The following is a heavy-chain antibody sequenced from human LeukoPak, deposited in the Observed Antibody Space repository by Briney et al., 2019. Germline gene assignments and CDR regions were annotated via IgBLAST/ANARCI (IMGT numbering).Heavy chain of an antibody. D-gene: IGHD1-26*01. J-gene: IGHJ4*02. Sequence: GGSLRLSCAASGFTFSSYNMNWVRQAPGKGLEWVSYISSSGTTIYYADSVKGRFTISRDNAKNSLYLQMNSLRAEDTAVYYCARDFGHWELNGGYYFDYWGQGTLVTVSS. V-gene: IGHV3-48*03. CDR2: ISSSGTTI. CDR1: GFTFSSYN. CDR3: ARDFGHWELNGGYYFDY.